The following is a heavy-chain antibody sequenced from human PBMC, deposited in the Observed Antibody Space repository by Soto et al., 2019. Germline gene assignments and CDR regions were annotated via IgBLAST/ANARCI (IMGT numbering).Heavy chain of an antibody. V-gene: IGHV1-18*01. CDR1: GYTFTSYG. CDR2: ISAYNGNT. CDR3: ARDRWPSSSWSPDY. D-gene: IGHD6-13*01. J-gene: IGHJ4*02. Sequence: ASVKVSCKASGYTFTSYGISWVRQAPGQGLEWMGWISAYNGNTNYAQKLQGRVTITADTSTSTAYMELSSLRSEDTAVYYCARDRWPSSSWSPDYWGQGTLVTVSS.